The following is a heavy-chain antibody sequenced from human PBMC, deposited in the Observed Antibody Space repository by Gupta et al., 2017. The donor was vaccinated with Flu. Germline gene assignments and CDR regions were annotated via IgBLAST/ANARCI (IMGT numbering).Heavy chain of an antibody. CDR2: IYPSDSET. V-gene: IGHV5-51*01. CDR1: GYIFSKHW. CDR3: ARSIPSAYGTTYDAFDV. Sequence: VQLVQSGAEVKKPGESLRISCKASGYIFSKHWIAWVRQMPGKGLESMGMIYPSDSETRYNPSFRGQVAISADTSISTAYLQWSSLTASDTAVFFCARSIPSAYGTTYDAFDVWGQGTMVTVSS. J-gene: IGHJ3*01. D-gene: IGHD1-1*01.